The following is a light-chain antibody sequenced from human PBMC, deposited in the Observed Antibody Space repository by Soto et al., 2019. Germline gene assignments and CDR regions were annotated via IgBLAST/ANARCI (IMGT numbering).Light chain of an antibody. J-gene: IGLJ2*01. CDR3: LLYYGGAHVV. V-gene: IGLV7-43*01. CDR1: SGVVTSDNY. Sequence: QAVVTQEPSLTVSPGGTVTLTCASSSGVVTSDNYPHWFQQKPGQAPRALIYSTTFKHSWTPARFSGSLLGGKAALTLSSVQAEDEAEYYCLLYYGGAHVVFGGGTQLT. CDR2: STT.